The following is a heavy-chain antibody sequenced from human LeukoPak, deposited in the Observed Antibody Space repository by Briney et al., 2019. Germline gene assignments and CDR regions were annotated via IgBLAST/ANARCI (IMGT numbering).Heavy chain of an antibody. CDR1: GGSISSSSYY. CDR3: ARANSVHRFGSGSLFPFDY. J-gene: IGHJ4*02. Sequence: SETLSLTCTVSGGSISSSSYYWGWIRQPPGKGLEWIGSIYYSGSTYYNPSLKSRVTISVDTSKNQFSLKLSSVTAADTAVYYCARANSVHRFGSGSLFPFDYWGQGTLVTVSS. V-gene: IGHV4-39*07. CDR2: IYYSGST. D-gene: IGHD3-3*01.